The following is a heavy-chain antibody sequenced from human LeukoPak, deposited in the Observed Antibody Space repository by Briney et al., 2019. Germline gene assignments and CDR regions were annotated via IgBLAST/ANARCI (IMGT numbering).Heavy chain of an antibody. CDR2: IYYSGST. Sequence: SETLSLTCTVSGGSISSSSYYWGWIRQPPGKGLEWIGSIYYSGSTYYNPSLKGRVTISVDTSKNQFSLKQSSVTDADTAVYYCARPAVEMATIPPDYWGQGTLVSVSS. D-gene: IGHD5-24*01. J-gene: IGHJ4*02. V-gene: IGHV4-39*01. CDR1: GGSISSSSYY. CDR3: ARPAVEMATIPPDY.